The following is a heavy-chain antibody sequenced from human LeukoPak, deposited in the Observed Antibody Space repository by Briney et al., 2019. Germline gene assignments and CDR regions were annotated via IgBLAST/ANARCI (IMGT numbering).Heavy chain of an antibody. D-gene: IGHD1-26*01. Sequence: GGSLRLSCAASGFTFSSYAMSWVRQAPGKGLEWVSAISGSGGSTYYADSVKGRFTISRDNAKNSLYLQMNSLRAEDTAVYYCARGGVGATTSRFDYWGQGTLVTVSS. J-gene: IGHJ4*02. CDR3: ARGGVGATTSRFDY. CDR1: GFTFSSYA. CDR2: ISGSGGST. V-gene: IGHV3-23*01.